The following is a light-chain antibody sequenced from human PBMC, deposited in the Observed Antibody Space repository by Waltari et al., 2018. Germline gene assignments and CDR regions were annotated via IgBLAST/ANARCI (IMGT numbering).Light chain of an antibody. CDR1: QSVLYSSNNKNY. J-gene: IGKJ4*01. CDR2: WAS. CDR3: QQYHGLPLT. Sequence: DIVMTQSPDSLAVSLGERATINCKSSQSVLYSSNNKNYLAWYQQKPGQPPKLLIYWASTRESGVPDRFSGSGSGTDFIFSINNVQPEDIGTYYCQQYHGLPLTFGGGTTVEI. V-gene: IGKV4-1*01.